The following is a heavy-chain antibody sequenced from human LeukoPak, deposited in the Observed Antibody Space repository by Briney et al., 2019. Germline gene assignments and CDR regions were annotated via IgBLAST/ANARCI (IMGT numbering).Heavy chain of an antibody. J-gene: IGHJ4*02. CDR3: ARAYSMVRGVKGGY. D-gene: IGHD3-10*01. Sequence: SQTLSLTCTVSGGSIRSGDYYWSWIRQPPGKGLEWIGYTASPYHNPSLKSRVTISIDTSKNQISLKLDSVTASDTAVYYCARAYSMVRGVKGGYWGQGTLVTVSS. V-gene: IGHV4-30-4*01. CDR2: YTASP. CDR1: GGSIRSGDYY.